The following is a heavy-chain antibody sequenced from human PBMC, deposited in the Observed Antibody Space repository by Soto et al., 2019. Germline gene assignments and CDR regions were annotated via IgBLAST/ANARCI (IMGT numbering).Heavy chain of an antibody. J-gene: IGHJ4*02. Sequence: PSETLSLTCTVSGDSITAYYWSWIRESPGKGLEWIAYIHHTGTANYNPSLKSRVTISVDTSKSQFSLRLSSVTAADTAVYFCARYSVATIRFFDYWGQGTLVTVSS. CDR2: IHHTGTA. CDR1: GDSITAYY. D-gene: IGHD5-12*01. V-gene: IGHV4-59*01. CDR3: ARYSVATIRFFDY.